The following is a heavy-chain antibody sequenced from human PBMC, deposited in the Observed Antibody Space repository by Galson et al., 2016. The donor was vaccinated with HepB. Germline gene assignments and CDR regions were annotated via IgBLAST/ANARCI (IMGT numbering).Heavy chain of an antibody. CDR2: IDPSSADI. D-gene: IGHD4-11*01. V-gene: IGHV3-48*02. J-gene: IGHJ6*02. CDR1: GFSFTSFS. Sequence: SLRLSCAASGFSFTSFSMNWVRQGPAKGLERVSYIDPSSADIYYADSVKGRFTISRDSAKNSLYLEMNSLRHEDTAVYYCARSYSNYYYGLDVWGRGTTVTVSS. CDR3: ARSYSNYYYGLDV.